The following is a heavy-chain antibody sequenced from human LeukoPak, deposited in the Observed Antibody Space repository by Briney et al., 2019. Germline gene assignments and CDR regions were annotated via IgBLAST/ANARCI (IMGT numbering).Heavy chain of an antibody. CDR2: IYYSGST. J-gene: IGHJ4*02. D-gene: IGHD3-22*01. V-gene: IGHV4-39*01. Sequence: SETLSLTCTVSGGSISSSSYYWGWIRQPPGKGLEWIGSIYYSGSTCYNPSLKSRVTISVDTSKNQFSLKLSSVTAADTAVYYCARHAYYYDSSGFDYWGQGTLVTVSS. CDR1: GGSISSSSYY. CDR3: ARHAYYYDSSGFDY.